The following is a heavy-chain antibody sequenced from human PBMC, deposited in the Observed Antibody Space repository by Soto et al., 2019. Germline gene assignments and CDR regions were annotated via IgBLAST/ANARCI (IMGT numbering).Heavy chain of an antibody. CDR1: GFTFSSYS. J-gene: IGHJ4*02. CDR2: ISSSSSTI. D-gene: IGHD4-4*01. Sequence: GGSLRLSCAASGFTFSSYSMNWVRQAPGKGLEWVSYISSSSSTIYYADSVKGRFTISRDNAKNSLYLQMNSLRDEDTAVYYCASLIRLPLAVTTDYWGQGTLVTVSS. CDR3: ASLIRLPLAVTTDY. V-gene: IGHV3-48*02.